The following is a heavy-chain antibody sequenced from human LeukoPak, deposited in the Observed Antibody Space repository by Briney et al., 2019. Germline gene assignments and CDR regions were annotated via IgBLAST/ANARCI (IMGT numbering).Heavy chain of an antibody. V-gene: IGHV3-30*18. J-gene: IGHJ4*02. CDR3: AKGGEQLDY. CDR2: ISYDGSNK. CDR1: GFTFSSYG. Sequence: GGSLRLSCAASGFTFSSYGMHWVRQAPGKGLEWVAVISYDGSNKYYADSVKGRFTISRDNSKNTLYLQMNSLRAEDTAVYYCAKGGEQLDYWGQGTLVTVSP. D-gene: IGHD1-26*01.